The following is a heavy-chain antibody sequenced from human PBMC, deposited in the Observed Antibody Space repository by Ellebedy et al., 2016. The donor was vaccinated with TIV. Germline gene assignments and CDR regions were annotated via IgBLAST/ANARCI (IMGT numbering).Heavy chain of an antibody. CDR3: ARFRKWELPRD. Sequence: GESLKISXAASGFTFSDYAMHWVRQAPGKGLEWVSIISYSGTIQYYADSLKGRFTISRDNSNNTLYLQMNSLRPEDTAVYYCARFRKWELPRDWGQGTLVTVSS. CDR1: GFTFSDYA. J-gene: IGHJ4*02. D-gene: IGHD1-26*01. V-gene: IGHV3-30-3*01. CDR2: ISYSGTIQ.